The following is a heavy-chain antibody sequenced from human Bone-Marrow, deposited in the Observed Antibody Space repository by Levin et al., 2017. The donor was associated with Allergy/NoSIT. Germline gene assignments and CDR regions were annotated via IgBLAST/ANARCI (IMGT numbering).Heavy chain of an antibody. Sequence: GESLKISCKASGYTFTGYYLHWVRQAPGQGLEWMGWINPNSGDTNSAQKFQGRVTMTRDTSITTAYMELSRLTSDDTAVDYCARERSITIFGVVPTKTFDYWGQGTLVTVSS. CDR1: GYTFTGYY. D-gene: IGHD3-3*01. CDR3: ARERSITIFGVVPTKTFDY. CDR2: INPNSGDT. V-gene: IGHV1-2*02. J-gene: IGHJ4*02.